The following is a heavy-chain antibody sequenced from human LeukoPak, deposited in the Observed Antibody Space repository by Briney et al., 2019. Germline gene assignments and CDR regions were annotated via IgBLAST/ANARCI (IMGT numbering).Heavy chain of an antibody. CDR2: ISGSGGST. V-gene: IGHV3-23*01. CDR1: GFTFSSYA. D-gene: IGHD4-17*01. Sequence: GGSLRLSCAASGFTFSSYAMSWVRRAPGKGLEWVSAISGSGGSTFYADSGKGRFTISRDNSKNTLYLQINSLRAEDTAVYYCAKQPVPYGDQYYFDYWGQGTLVTVSS. CDR3: AKQPVPYGDQYYFDY. J-gene: IGHJ4*02.